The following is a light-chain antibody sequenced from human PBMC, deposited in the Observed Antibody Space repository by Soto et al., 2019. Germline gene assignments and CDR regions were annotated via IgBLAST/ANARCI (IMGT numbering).Light chain of an antibody. CDR2: EVS. J-gene: IGLJ2*01. V-gene: IGLV2-14*01. Sequence: QSALTQPASVSGSPGQSITISCTGTSSDVGGYNYVSWYQQYPGKAPKLMIYEVSNRPSGVSNRFSGSKSGNTASLTISGLQAKDEADYYCSSYSISSTLVVFGGGTKVTVL. CDR3: SSYSISSTLVV. CDR1: SSDVGGYNY.